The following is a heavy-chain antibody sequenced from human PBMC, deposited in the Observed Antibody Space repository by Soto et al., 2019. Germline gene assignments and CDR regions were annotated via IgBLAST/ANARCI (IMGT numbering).Heavy chain of an antibody. V-gene: IGHV1-18*01. CDR1: GYIFTNYG. CDR3: ARVPSYLPGDY. CDR2: ISAYNGDT. D-gene: IGHD3-10*01. J-gene: IGHJ4*02. Sequence: QIPLVQSGPEVKNPGASVTVSCKTSGYIFTNYGFIWVRQTPRQGLELMGWISAYNGDTKVPQKFQGRLTLTTDTSTTTASMELRSLTSDDTAVYYCARVPSYLPGDYWGQGTLVTVSS.